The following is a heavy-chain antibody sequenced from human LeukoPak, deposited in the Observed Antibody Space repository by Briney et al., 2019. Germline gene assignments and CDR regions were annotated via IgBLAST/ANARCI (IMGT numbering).Heavy chain of an antibody. J-gene: IGHJ4*02. CDR3: ARLRRSRLAEFDY. Sequence: GESLKISCKGSGYSFTNYWIGWVRQMPGKGLEWMGIIYPGDSDATYSPSFQGQVTISADKSISTAYLQWSSLKASDTAMYYCARLRRSRLAEFDYWGQGTLVTVSS. CDR2: IYPGDSDA. CDR1: GYSFTNYW. D-gene: IGHD3-3*02. V-gene: IGHV5-51*01.